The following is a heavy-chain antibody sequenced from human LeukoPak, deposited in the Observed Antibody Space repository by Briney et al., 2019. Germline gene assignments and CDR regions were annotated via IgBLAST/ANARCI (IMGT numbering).Heavy chain of an antibody. CDR3: ARHGGGGDYHFDY. V-gene: IGHV4-59*08. J-gene: IGHJ4*02. CDR1: GGSISSYY. Sequence: SETLSLTCAVSGGSISSYYWSWIRQPPGKGLEWTGYIYYSGSTNYNPSLKSRVTISIDTSKDQFSLKLSSVTAADTAVYYCARHGGGGDYHFDYWGQGTLVTVSS. CDR2: IYYSGST. D-gene: IGHD4-17*01.